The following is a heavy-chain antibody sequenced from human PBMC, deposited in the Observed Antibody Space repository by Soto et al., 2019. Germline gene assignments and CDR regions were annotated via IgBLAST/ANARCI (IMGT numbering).Heavy chain of an antibody. CDR3: AGERYSSSSEVASYYYYYGMDV. CDR2: ISGSGGST. V-gene: IGHV3-23*01. Sequence: EVQLLESGGGLVQPGGSLRLSCAASGFTFSSYAMSWVRQAPGKGLEWVSAISGSGGSTYYADSVKGRFTISRDNSKNTLYLQMNSLRAEDTAVYYCAGERYSSSSEVASYYYYYGMDVWGQGTTVTVSS. CDR1: GFTFSSYA. J-gene: IGHJ6*02. D-gene: IGHD6-6*01.